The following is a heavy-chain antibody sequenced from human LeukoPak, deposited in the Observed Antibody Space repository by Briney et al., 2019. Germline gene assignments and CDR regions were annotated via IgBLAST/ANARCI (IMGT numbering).Heavy chain of an antibody. Sequence: EESLRLSCAASGFAFSSYAMSWVRQAPGKGLEWVSGISSSGGNTYYADSVKGRFTISRDNSKNTLYLQMNSLRAEDTAVYYCARSLLFDYWGQGTLVTVSS. CDR1: GFAFSSYA. V-gene: IGHV3-23*01. CDR2: ISSSGGNT. CDR3: ARSLLFDY. D-gene: IGHD1-26*01. J-gene: IGHJ4*02.